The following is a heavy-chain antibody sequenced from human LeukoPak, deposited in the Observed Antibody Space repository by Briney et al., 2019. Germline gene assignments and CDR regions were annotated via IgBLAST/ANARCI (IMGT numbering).Heavy chain of an antibody. Sequence: SETLSLTCAVYGGSFSGYYWSWIRQPPGKGLEWIGEINHSGSTNYNPSLKSRVTISVDTSKNQFSLKLSSVTAADTAVYYCASRSSIWSGYQDTLYYFDSWGQGTLVTVSS. CDR1: GGSFSGYY. CDR3: ASRSSIWSGYQDTLYYFDS. CDR2: INHSGST. J-gene: IGHJ4*02. V-gene: IGHV4-34*01. D-gene: IGHD3-3*01.